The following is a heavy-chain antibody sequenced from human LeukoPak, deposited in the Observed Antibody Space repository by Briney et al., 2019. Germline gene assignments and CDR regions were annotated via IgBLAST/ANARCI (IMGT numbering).Heavy chain of an antibody. V-gene: IGHV3-7*01. CDR2: IKQDGSEK. CDR3: ARDRYSSSWYFLEYFQH. Sequence: GGSLRLSCAASGFTFSSYWMSWVRQAPGKGLEGLANIKQDGSEKYYVDSVKGRFTISRDNAKNSLYLQMNSLRAEDTAVYYCARDRYSSSWYFLEYFQHWGQGTLVTVSS. D-gene: IGHD6-13*01. J-gene: IGHJ1*01. CDR1: GFTFSSYW.